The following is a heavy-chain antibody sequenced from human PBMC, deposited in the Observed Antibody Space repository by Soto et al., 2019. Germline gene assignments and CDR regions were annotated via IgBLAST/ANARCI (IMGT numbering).Heavy chain of an antibody. Sequence: SETLSLTCTVSGGSISSYYWSWIRQPPGKGLEWIGYIYYSGSTNYNPSLKSRVTISVDTSKNQFSLKLSSVTAADTAVYYCARQALSGRPPIGDYHYYYMDVWGKGTTVTVSS. CDR2: IYYSGST. CDR3: ARQALSGRPPIGDYHYYYMDV. CDR1: GGSISSYY. V-gene: IGHV4-59*08. J-gene: IGHJ6*03. D-gene: IGHD3-10*01.